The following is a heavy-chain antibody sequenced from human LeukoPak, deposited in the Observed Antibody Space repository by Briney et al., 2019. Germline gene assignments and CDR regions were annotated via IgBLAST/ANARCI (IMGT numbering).Heavy chain of an antibody. CDR3: ARDNGYCTGGSCFYYYMDV. CDR2: INSDGSST. V-gene: IGHV3-74*01. Sequence: PGGSLRLSCAASGFTFSSYWMHWVRQAPGKGLVWVSRINSDGSSTSYADSVKGRFTISRDNAKNSLYLQMNSVRAEDTAVYYCARDNGYCTGGSCFYYYMDVWGKGTSVTISS. J-gene: IGHJ6*03. D-gene: IGHD2-15*01. CDR1: GFTFSSYW.